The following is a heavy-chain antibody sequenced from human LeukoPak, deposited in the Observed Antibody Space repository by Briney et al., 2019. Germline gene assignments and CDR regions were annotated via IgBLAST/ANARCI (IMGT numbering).Heavy chain of an antibody. D-gene: IGHD6-6*01. CDR3: AKVGADSSSSGDYYYYYYMDV. CDR2: IRYDGSNK. CDR1: GFTFSSYG. V-gene: IGHV3-30*02. Sequence: PGGSLRLPCAASGFTFSSYGMHWVRQAPGKGLEWVAFIRYDGSNKYYADSVKGRFTISRDNSKNTLYLQMNSLRAEDTAVYYCAKVGADSSSSGDYYYYYYMDVWGKGTTVTVSS. J-gene: IGHJ6*03.